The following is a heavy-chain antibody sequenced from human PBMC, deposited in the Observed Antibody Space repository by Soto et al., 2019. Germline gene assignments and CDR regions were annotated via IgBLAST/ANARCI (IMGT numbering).Heavy chain of an antibody. J-gene: IGHJ3*02. CDR1: GWIFTSYV. CDR3: ATRDYSSSGSYDYHEAFDN. Sequence: GEALNISCKGSGWIFTSYVIVWVRQMPGKGLGWMWIIYPVESDTRYIPSCEVRVTISGDKSVSTAYLHWSSLKAWDTAMYYCATRDYSSSGSYDYHEAFDNWGQGTLVT. CDR2: IYPVESDT. D-gene: IGHD3-10*01. V-gene: IGHV5-51*01.